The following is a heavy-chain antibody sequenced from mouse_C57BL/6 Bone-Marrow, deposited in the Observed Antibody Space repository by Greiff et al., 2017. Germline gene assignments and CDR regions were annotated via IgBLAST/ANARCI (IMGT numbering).Heavy chain of an antibody. CDR2: IYPRSGNT. D-gene: IGHD2-2*01. CDR1: GYTFTSYG. J-gene: IGHJ4*01. CDR3: ARGGMVTTTGYAMDY. Sequence: QVQLQQSGAELARPGASVKLSCKASGYTFTSYGISWVKQRTGQGLEWIGEIYPRSGNTYYNEKFKGKDTLTADKSSSTAYMELRSLTSEDSAVYFCARGGMVTTTGYAMDYWGQGTSVTVSS. V-gene: IGHV1-81*01.